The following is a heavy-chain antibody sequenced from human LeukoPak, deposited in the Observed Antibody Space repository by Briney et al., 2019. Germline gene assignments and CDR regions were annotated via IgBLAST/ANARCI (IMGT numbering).Heavy chain of an antibody. D-gene: IGHD1-26*01. CDR2: ISSSGSTI. CDR3: ARDNPIVGATITLDY. V-gene: IGHV3-48*03. J-gene: IGHJ4*02. Sequence: PGGSLRLSCAASGFTFSSYEMNWVRQVPGKGLEWISYISSSGSTIYYADSVKGRFTISRDNAKNSLYLQMNSLRDEDTAVYYCARDNPIVGATITLDYWGQGALVTVSS. CDR1: GFTFSSYE.